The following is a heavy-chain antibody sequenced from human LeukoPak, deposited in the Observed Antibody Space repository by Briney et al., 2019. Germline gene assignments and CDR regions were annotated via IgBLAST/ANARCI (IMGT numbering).Heavy chain of an antibody. CDR2: ISYDGSNK. V-gene: IGHV3-30*03. Sequence: HPGGSLRLSCAASGFTFSSYGMHWVRQAPGKGLEWVAVISYDGSNKYYADSVKGRFTISRDNSKNTVYLQMNSLRAEDTAVYYCARGGKIIVVIPTDWGQGTLVTVSS. CDR1: GFTFSSYG. D-gene: IGHD3-22*01. J-gene: IGHJ4*02. CDR3: ARGGKIIVVIPTD.